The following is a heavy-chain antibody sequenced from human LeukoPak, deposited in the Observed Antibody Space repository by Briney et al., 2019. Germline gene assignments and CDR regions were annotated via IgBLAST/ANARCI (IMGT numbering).Heavy chain of an antibody. Sequence: ASVKVSCKASGGTFSSYAISWVRQAPGQGLEWMGWISAYNGNTNYAQKVQGRVTMTTDTSTSTAYMELRSLRSDDTAVYYCARGPRGDVVVPDASTFDPWGQGTLVTVSS. CDR1: GGTFSSYA. D-gene: IGHD2-2*01. V-gene: IGHV1-18*01. J-gene: IGHJ5*02. CDR3: ARGPRGDVVVPDASTFDP. CDR2: ISAYNGNT.